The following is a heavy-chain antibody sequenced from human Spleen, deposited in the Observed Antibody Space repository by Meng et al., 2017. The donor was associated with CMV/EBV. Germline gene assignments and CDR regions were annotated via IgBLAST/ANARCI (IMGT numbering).Heavy chain of an antibody. V-gene: IGHV3-48*04. CDR3: ARVTPLLRSTESYFDF. D-gene: IGHD2-2*01. Sequence: GGSLRLSCAVSGFTFNTFSVNWVRQAPGKGLEWVSYISSGGNTKYYADSVKGRFTISRNNAKNSLYLQMDSLRAEDTAVYYCARVTPLLRSTESYFDFWGQGTLVTVSS. J-gene: IGHJ4*02. CDR1: GFTFNTFS. CDR2: ISSGGNTK.